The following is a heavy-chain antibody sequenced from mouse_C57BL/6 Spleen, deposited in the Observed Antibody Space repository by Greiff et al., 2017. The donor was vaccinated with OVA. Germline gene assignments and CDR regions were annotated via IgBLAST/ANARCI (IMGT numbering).Heavy chain of an antibody. D-gene: IGHD2-2*01. CDR1: GYTFTSYW. CDR2: IDPSDSET. V-gene: IGHV1-52*01. CDR3: ARYGYDGYFDY. Sequence: QVQLQQPGAELVRPGSSVKLSCKASGYTFTSYWMHWVKQRPIQGLEWIGNIDPSDSETHYNQKFKDKATLTVDKSSSTAYMQLSSLTSEDSAVYYGARYGYDGYFDYWGQGTTLTVSS. J-gene: IGHJ2*01.